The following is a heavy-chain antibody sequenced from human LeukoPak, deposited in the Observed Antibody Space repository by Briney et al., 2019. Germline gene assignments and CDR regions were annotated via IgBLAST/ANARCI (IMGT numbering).Heavy chain of an antibody. CDR1: GFTFSTCA. D-gene: IGHD7-27*01. Sequence: GGSLRLSCAASGFTFSTCAMTRVRQAPGKGLEWVSGISGSGARDYADSVKGRFTISRDNSKNSLYLQINSLRVEDTAVYYCAKDLNWGGRWGQGTLVTVSS. J-gene: IGHJ4*02. V-gene: IGHV3-23*01. CDR3: AKDLNWGGR. CDR2: ISGSGAR.